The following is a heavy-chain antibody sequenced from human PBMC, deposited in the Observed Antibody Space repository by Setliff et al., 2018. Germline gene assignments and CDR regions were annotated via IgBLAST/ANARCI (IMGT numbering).Heavy chain of an antibody. CDR1: GFSLSTSGVG. J-gene: IGHJ4*02. D-gene: IGHD3-3*01. CDR2: IYWDDDK. V-gene: IGHV2-5*02. CDR3: ARCITIFGVVIPNAFDY. Sequence: GSGPTLVNPTQTLTLTCTFSGFSLSTSGVGVGWIRQPPGKALEWLALIYWDDDKRYSPSLKSRLTITKDTSKNQVVLTMTNMDPVDTATYYCARCITIFGVVIPNAFDYWGRGTLVTVSS.